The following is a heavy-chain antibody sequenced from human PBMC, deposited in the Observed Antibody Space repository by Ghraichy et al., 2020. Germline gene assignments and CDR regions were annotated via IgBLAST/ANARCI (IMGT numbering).Heavy chain of an antibody. V-gene: IGHV1-8*01. Sequence: AAVKVSCKAFGYTFTNYDINWVRQASGQGLEWMAWMNPDNDDRGYAQKFQGRVTMTRDTSISTAYMELSGLTSDDTAVYYCAIKGGAYAWPLDSWGQGTLVTVSS. D-gene: IGHD2-2*01. J-gene: IGHJ4*02. CDR2: MNPDNDDR. CDR3: AIKGGAYAWPLDS. CDR1: GYTFTNYD.